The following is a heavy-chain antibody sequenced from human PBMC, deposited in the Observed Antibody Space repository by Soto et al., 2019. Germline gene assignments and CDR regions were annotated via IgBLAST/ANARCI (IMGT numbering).Heavy chain of an antibody. CDR2: IKSKTDGGTT. CDR3: VTDRLV. J-gene: IGHJ4*02. V-gene: IGHV3-15*01. Sequence: EVQLVVSGGGLVKPGGSLRLSCAASGFTFTNAWMNWVRQAPGKGLESIGRIKSKTDGGTTDYTAPVKGRFIISRDDSKNTLFLQMSSLQIEDTAVYYCVTDRLVWGQGTLVTVFS. CDR1: GFTFTNAW. D-gene: IGHD2-2*01.